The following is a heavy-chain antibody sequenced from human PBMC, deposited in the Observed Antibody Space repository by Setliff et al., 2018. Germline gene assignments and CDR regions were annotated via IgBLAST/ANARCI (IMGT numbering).Heavy chain of an antibody. Sequence: NPSETLSLTCAVYGVSFSDYYWTWIRQSPGTGLEWIGEIKYSGSTNYNPSLKSRVTISVDTAKNQCALKLSSVTGADTVAFYCARGRFVAWLLSKTWFDPWGQGTLVTVSS. CDR2: IKYSGST. J-gene: IGHJ5*02. D-gene: IGHD3-3*01. V-gene: IGHV4-34*01. CDR3: ARGRFVAWLLSKTWFDP. CDR1: GVSFSDYY.